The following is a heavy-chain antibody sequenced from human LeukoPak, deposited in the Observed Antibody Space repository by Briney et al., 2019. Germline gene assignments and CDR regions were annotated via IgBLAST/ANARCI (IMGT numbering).Heavy chain of an antibody. Sequence: ASVKVSCKASGYTFTSYGISWVRQAPGQGLERMGWISAYNGNTNYARKLQGRVTMTTDTPTSTAYMELRSLRSDDTAVYYCARVYGVYAIMEDENFDYWGQGTLVTVSS. J-gene: IGHJ4*02. V-gene: IGHV1-18*01. D-gene: IGHD2-8*01. CDR3: ARVYGVYAIMEDENFDY. CDR2: ISAYNGNT. CDR1: GYTFTSYG.